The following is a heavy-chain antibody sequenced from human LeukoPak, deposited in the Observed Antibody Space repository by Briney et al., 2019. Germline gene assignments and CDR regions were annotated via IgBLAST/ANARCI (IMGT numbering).Heavy chain of an antibody. CDR1: GYSFTGYY. Sequence: ASVKVSCKTSGYSFTGYYMHWVRQAPGQGLEWMGWINPNSGGTNYAQKFQGRVTMTRDTSISTAYMELSRLTSDDTAVYYCANWGGYGSWSYFDYWVQGTQVTVSS. CDR2: INPNSGGT. V-gene: IGHV1-2*02. CDR3: ANWGGYGSWSYFDY. D-gene: IGHD3-10*01. J-gene: IGHJ4*02.